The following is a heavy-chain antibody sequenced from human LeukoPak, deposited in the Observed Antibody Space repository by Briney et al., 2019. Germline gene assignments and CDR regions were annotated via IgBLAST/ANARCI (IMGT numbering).Heavy chain of an antibody. Sequence: GGPLRLLCAPSGLTFSSYIMNWLRQAPGRGVECFSSISSSSSTYIYYADSGRCRFTISRDNAKNSLYRQMNRLRAEDTAVYSCARNFYHYSSGSSLDYWGKGTLVTVSS. V-gene: IGHV3-21*01. J-gene: IGHJ4*02. CDR3: ARNFYHYSSGSSLDY. D-gene: IGHD3-22*01. CDR2: ISSSSSTYI. CDR1: GLTFSSYI.